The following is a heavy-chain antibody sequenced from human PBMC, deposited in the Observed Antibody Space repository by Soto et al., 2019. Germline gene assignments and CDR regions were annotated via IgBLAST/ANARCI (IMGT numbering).Heavy chain of an antibody. CDR1: DYTFTSYG. D-gene: IGHD5-12*01. Sequence: ASVKVSCQASDYTFTSYGISWVRQAPGQGLEWMGWISAYNGNTNYAQKLQGRVTMTTDTSTSTAYMELRSLRSDDTAVYYCARQYSGYELDYWGQGTLVTVSS. J-gene: IGHJ4*02. CDR3: ARQYSGYELDY. CDR2: ISAYNGNT. V-gene: IGHV1-18*01.